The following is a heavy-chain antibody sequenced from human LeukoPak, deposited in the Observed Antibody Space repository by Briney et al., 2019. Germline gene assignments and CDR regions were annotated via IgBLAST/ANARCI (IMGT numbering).Heavy chain of an antibody. J-gene: IGHJ4*02. CDR3: ARIDGGHHLSPFDY. D-gene: IGHD4-23*01. V-gene: IGHV4-39*01. CDR2: FYYSGST. CDR1: GGSFSSSSYY. Sequence: SETLSLTCTVSGGSFSSSSYYWGWIRQAPGKGLEWIGSFYYSGSTYYNPSLKSRVTISVDTSKNQFSLKLSSVTAADTAIYYCARIDGGHHLSPFDYWGQGTLVTVSS.